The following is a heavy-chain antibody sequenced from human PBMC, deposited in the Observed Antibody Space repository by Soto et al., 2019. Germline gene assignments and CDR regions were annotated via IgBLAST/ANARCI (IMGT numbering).Heavy chain of an antibody. CDR2: IYYSGST. D-gene: IGHD3-9*01. J-gene: IGHJ5*02. V-gene: IGHV4-39*01. Sequence: PSETLSLTCTVSGGSISSSSYYWGWIRQPPGKGLEWIGSIYYSGSTYYNPSLKSRVTISVDTSKNQFSLKLSSVTAADTAVYYCARHEYYDILTRYPWFDPWGQGTLVTVSS. CDR3: ARHEYYDILTRYPWFDP. CDR1: GGSISSSSYY.